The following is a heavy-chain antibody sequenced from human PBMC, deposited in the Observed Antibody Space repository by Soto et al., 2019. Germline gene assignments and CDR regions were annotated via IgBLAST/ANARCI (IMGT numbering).Heavy chain of an antibody. CDR3: ARGPSGDKVDS. D-gene: IGHD7-27*01. J-gene: IGHJ4*02. V-gene: IGHV4-30-4*01. Sequence: QVQLQESGPGLVKPSQTLSLTCTVSGDSISTVNYWWSWIRQSPDMGLEWIGHIYNGGSTYNNPSLESXXTXSXXTSTNQLSLTLSSVSAADTAVYYCARGPSGDKVDSWGQGTLVTVSS. CDR2: IYNGGST. CDR1: GDSISTVNYW.